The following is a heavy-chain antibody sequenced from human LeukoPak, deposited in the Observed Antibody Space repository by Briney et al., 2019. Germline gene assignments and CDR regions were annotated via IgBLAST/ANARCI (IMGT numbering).Heavy chain of an antibody. J-gene: IGHJ4*02. D-gene: IGHD6-13*01. CDR2: IIPILGIA. CDR1: GGTFSSYA. Sequence: GASVKVSCKASGGTFSSYAISWVRQAPGQGLEWMGRIIPILGIANYAQKFQGRVTITADKSTSTAYMELSSLRSEDTAVYYCGRKHSSSWYYWGQGTLVTVSS. CDR3: GRKHSSSWYY. V-gene: IGHV1-69*04.